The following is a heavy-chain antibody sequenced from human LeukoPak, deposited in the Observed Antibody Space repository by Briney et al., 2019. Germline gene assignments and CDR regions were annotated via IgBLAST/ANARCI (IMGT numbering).Heavy chain of an antibody. CDR3: AREGYGDYVRPFDY. CDR2: IYTSGST. CDR1: GGSISSGSYY. V-gene: IGHV4-61*02. D-gene: IGHD4-17*01. Sequence: SQTLSLTCTVSGGSISSGSYYWSWIRQPAGKGLEWIGRIYTSGSTNYNPSLKSRVTISVDTSKNQFSLKPSSVTAADTAVFYCAREGYGDYVRPFDYWGQGTLVTVSS. J-gene: IGHJ4*02.